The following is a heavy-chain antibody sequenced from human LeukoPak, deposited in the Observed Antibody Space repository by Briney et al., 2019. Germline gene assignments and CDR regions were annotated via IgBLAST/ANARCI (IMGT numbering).Heavy chain of an antibody. J-gene: IGHJ4*02. CDR2: INWNSGVT. D-gene: IGHD1-26*01. V-gene: IGHV3-20*04. CDR1: GFTFDDYG. CDR3: AGGNSIVGASDY. Sequence: SGGSLRLSCAASGFTFDDYGMSWVRQVPGRGREWICGINWNSGVTGYADSVKGRFNISRDNAKNSLYLQMNSLRAEDTAVYYCAGGNSIVGASDYWGQGTLVTVSS.